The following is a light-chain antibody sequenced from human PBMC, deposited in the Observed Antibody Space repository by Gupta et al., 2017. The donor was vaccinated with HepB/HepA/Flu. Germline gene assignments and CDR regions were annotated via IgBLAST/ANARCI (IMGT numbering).Light chain of an antibody. CDR2: GAS. V-gene: IGKV3-20*01. CDR1: QTISHSS. Sequence: VLTQSPGTLSLSPGERATLSCRASQTISHSSLAWYQHKPGQAPRLLIYGASSRTTGIPDRFSGSGSGADFTLAISRLEPEDCAVYECQQFASAPYTFGQGTRLE. J-gene: IGKJ2*01. CDR3: QQFASAPYT.